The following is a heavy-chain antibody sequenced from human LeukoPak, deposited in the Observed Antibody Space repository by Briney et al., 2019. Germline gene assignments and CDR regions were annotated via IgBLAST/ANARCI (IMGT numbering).Heavy chain of an antibody. Sequence: GGSLRLSCAASGFTFSSYGMHWVRQAPGKGLEWVAVIWYDRSNKYYADSVKGRFTISRDNFKNMLYLQMNSLRAEDTAVYYCAKESGDLSLYYYYYMAVWGKRTTVTVSS. CDR3: AKESGDLSLYYYYYMAV. V-gene: IGHV3-33*06. J-gene: IGHJ6*03. CDR2: IWYDRSNK. CDR1: GFTFSSYG. D-gene: IGHD4-17*01.